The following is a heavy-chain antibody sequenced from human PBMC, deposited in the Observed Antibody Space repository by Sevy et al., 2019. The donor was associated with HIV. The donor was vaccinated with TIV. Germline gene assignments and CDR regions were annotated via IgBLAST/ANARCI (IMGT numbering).Heavy chain of an antibody. CDR3: ARADSSGYYPRGPFDY. Sequence: GRSLRLSCAASGFTFSSYAMHWVRQAPGKGLEWVAVISYDGSNKYYADSVKGRFTISRDNSKNTLYLQMNSLRAEDTAVYYCARADSSGYYPRGPFDYWGQGTLVTVSS. CDR1: GFTFSSYA. J-gene: IGHJ4*02. D-gene: IGHD3-22*01. CDR2: ISYDGSNK. V-gene: IGHV3-30-3*01.